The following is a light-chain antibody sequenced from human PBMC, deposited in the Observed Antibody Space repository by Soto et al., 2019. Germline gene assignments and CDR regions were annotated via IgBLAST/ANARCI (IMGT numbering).Light chain of an antibody. V-gene: IGLV2-14*01. Sequence: QSVLTQPASVSGSPGQSTTISCTGTSSDIGSNNYVSWYQQHPGRAPRLMIYEVSNRPSGVSNRFSGSKSGNTASLTISGLQDEDEADYYCSSYTTSSTYVFGPGTKVTVL. CDR2: EVS. CDR1: SSDIGSNNY. CDR3: SSYTTSSTYV. J-gene: IGLJ1*01.